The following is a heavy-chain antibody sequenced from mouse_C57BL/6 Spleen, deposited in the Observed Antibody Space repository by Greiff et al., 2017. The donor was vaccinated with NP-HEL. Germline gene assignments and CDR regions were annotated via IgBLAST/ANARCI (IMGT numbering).Heavy chain of an antibody. CDR1: GYSITSGYY. J-gene: IGHJ2*01. CDR2: ISYDGSN. V-gene: IGHV3-6*01. D-gene: IGHD2-2*01. Sequence: EVKLMESGPGLVKPSQSLSLTCSVTGYSITSGYYWNLIRQFPGNKLEWMGYISYDGSNNYNPSLKNRISITRDTSKNQFFLKLNSVTTEDTATYYCARDGWGYWGQGTTLTVSS. CDR3: ARDGWGY.